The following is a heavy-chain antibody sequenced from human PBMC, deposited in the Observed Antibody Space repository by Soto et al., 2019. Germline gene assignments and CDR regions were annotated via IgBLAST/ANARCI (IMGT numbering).Heavy chain of an antibody. CDR2: ISGSGGST. CDR1: GFTFSSYA. V-gene: IGHV3-23*01. Sequence: GESLKISCAASGFTFSSYAMSWVRQAPGKGLEWVSAISGSGGSTYYADSVKGRFTISRDNSKNTLYLQMNSLRAEDTAVYYCAKDPSRDFDYWGQGTLVTVSS. CDR3: AKDPSRDFDY. J-gene: IGHJ4*02.